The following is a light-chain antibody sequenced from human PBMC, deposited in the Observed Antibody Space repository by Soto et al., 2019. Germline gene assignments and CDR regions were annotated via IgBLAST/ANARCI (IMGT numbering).Light chain of an antibody. Sequence: QSVLTQPPSVSGAPGQRVTTSCTGSSSNIGAGYDVHWYQQLPGTAPKLLIYGNINRPSGVPDRFSGSKSGTSASLAITGLQAEDEADYYCQSYDSSLSVVFGGGTKLTVL. CDR2: GNI. CDR1: SSNIGAGYD. V-gene: IGLV1-40*01. J-gene: IGLJ2*01. CDR3: QSYDSSLSVV.